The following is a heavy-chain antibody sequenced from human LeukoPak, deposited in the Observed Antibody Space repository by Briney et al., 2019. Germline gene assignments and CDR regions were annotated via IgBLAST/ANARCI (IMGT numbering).Heavy chain of an antibody. V-gene: IGHV3-30*18. CDR1: GFTFSSYG. Sequence: LTGGSLRLSCAASGFTFSSYGMHWVRQAPGKGLEWVAVISYDGSNKYYADSVKGRFTISRDNSKNTLYLQMNSLRAEDTAVYYCAKDLNHYYDSSDGENYYYGMDVWGQGTTVTVSS. CDR3: AKDLNHYYDSSDGENYYYGMDV. D-gene: IGHD3-22*01. CDR2: ISYDGSNK. J-gene: IGHJ6*02.